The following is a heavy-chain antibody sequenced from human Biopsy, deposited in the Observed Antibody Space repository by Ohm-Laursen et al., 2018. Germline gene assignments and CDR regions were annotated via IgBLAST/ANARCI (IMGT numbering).Heavy chain of an antibody. CDR2: INGGGDGT. D-gene: IGHD1-26*01. CDR1: GFPFSTYA. Sequence: GSLRLSCSASGFPFSTYAMSWVRQTPGKGLEWVSSINGGGDGTFYAYSVKGRFSISRDNSKNTLYLQMKSLRAEDTALYYCAKDLKWDVSADYFDFWGQGTLVTVSS. V-gene: IGHV3-23*01. CDR3: AKDLKWDVSADYFDF. J-gene: IGHJ4*02.